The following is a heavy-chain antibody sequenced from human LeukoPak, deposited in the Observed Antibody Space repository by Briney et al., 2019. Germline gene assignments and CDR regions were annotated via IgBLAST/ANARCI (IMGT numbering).Heavy chain of an antibody. CDR3: ASVYDILTGNAFDI. D-gene: IGHD3-9*01. J-gene: IGHJ3*02. CDR1: SGSISTSNYY. Sequence: SETLSLTCTVSSGSISTSNYYWGWVRQPPGKALEWIGNIFYSGSTYYSPSLKSRVTISLDTSRNQFSLKLNSVTAADTAVYYCASVYDILTGNAFDIWGQGTMVTVSS. V-gene: IGHV4-39*07. CDR2: IFYSGST.